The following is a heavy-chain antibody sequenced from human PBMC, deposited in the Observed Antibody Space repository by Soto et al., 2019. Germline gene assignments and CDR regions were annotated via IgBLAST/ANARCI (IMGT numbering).Heavy chain of an antibody. Sequence: GASVKVSCKASGYTFTSYGISWVRQAPGQGLEWMGWISAYNGNTNYAQKLQSRVTMTTDTSTSTAYIELRRLRSDDTAVYYCAKVGTYYDFWVGFYSPGNYSYYVMDLWGQGTPVTV. CDR3: AKVGTYYDFWVGFYSPGNYSYYVMDL. J-gene: IGHJ6*02. CDR2: ISAYNGNT. V-gene: IGHV1-18*01. D-gene: IGHD3-3*01. CDR1: GYTFTSYG.